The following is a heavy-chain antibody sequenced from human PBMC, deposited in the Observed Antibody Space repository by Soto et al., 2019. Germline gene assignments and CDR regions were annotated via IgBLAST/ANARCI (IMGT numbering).Heavy chain of an antibody. Sequence: PGGSLRLSCAASGFTFSSYWMTWVRQAPGKGLEWVANIKQDGSEKFYVDSVKGRFTISRDNAKNSLYMQMNGLRAEDTAVYYCARGAGSYFRRVVGAFDIWGQGTMVTVSS. D-gene: IGHD3-10*01. CDR3: ARGAGSYFRRVVGAFDI. V-gene: IGHV3-7*04. CDR1: GFTFSSYW. J-gene: IGHJ3*02. CDR2: IKQDGSEK.